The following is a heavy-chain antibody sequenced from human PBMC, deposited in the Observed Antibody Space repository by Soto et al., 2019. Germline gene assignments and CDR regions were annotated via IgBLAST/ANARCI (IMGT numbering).Heavy chain of an antibody. CDR2: IKQDGSEK. CDR1: GFTFSSYW. J-gene: IGHJ3*02. CDR3: ARVKGSGSYYNYDAFDI. V-gene: IGHV3-7*03. Sequence: PGGSLRLSCAASGFTFSSYWMSWVRQAPGKGLEWVANIKQDGSEKYYVDSVKGRFTISRDNAKNSLYLQMNSLRAEDTAVYYCARVKGSGSYYNYDAFDIWGQGTMVTVSS. D-gene: IGHD3-10*01.